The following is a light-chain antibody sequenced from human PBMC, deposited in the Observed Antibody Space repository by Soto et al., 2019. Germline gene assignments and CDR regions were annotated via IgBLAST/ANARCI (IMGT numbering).Light chain of an antibody. CDR2: DAS. CDR1: QSVSSSY. V-gene: IGKV3-20*01. CDR3: QQYGSSPPIT. J-gene: IGKJ5*01. Sequence: EIVLTQSPATPSLSPGERATLSCRASQSVSSSYLAWYQQKPGQAPRLLIYDASSRATGIPDRFSGSGSGTDFTLTISRLEPEDFAVYYCQQYGSSPPITFGQGTRLEI.